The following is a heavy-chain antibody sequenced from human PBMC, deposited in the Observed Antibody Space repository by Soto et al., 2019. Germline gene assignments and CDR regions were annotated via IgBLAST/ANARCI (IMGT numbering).Heavy chain of an antibody. CDR2: FDPEDGET. V-gene: IGHV1-24*01. CDR3: ATPTGDDDAYDI. CDR1: GYTLTELS. D-gene: IGHD7-27*01. Sequence: ASVKVSCKVSGYTLTELSMHWVRQAPGKGLEWMGGFDPEDGETIYAQKFQGRVTMTEDTSTDTAYMELSSLRSEDTAVYYCATPTGDDDAYDIWGQGTMVTVSS. J-gene: IGHJ3*02.